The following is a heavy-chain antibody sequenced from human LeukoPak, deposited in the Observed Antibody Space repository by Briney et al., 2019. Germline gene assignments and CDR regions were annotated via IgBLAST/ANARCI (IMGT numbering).Heavy chain of an antibody. CDR2: IIPILGIA. CDR1: GGTFSSYA. Sequence: GASVKVSCKASGGTFSSYAISWVRQAPGQGLEWMGRIIPILGIANYAQKFQGRVTITADKSTSTAYMELSSLRSEDTAVYYCARGGSIVYFDYWGQGTLVTVSS. CDR3: ARGGSIVYFDY. V-gene: IGHV1-69*04. J-gene: IGHJ4*02. D-gene: IGHD3-16*01.